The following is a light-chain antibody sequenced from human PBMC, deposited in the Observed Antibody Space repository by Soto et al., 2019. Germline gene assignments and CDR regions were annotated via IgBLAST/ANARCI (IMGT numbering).Light chain of an antibody. CDR3: QQYNNWPPWT. J-gene: IGKJ1*01. CDR1: QSVSTSN. V-gene: IGKV3-20*01. Sequence: EIVMTQSPATLSVSPGETATLSCRASQSVSTSNLAWYQQKPGQAPRLLIYSASSRATGIPDRFSGSGSGTDFTLTISSLEPEDFAVYYCQQYNNWPPWTFGQGTKVEIK. CDR2: SAS.